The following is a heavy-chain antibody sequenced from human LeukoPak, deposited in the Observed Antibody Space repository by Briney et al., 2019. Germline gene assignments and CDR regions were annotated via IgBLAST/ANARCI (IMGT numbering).Heavy chain of an antibody. CDR3: AREVGIAAAGDNWFDP. V-gene: IGHV4-59*01. J-gene: IGHJ5*02. Sequence: KPSETLSLTCTVSGGSISSYYWSWIRQPPGKGLEWIVYIYYSGSTHYNPSLKSRVTISVDTSNNQFSLKLSSVTAADTAVYYCAREVGIAAAGDNWFDPWGQGTLVTVSS. CDR2: IYYSGST. CDR1: GGSISSYY. D-gene: IGHD6-13*01.